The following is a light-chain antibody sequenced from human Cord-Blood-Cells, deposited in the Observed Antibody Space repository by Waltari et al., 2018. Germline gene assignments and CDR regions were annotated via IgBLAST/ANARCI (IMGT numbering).Light chain of an antibody. J-gene: IGLJ3*02. CDR1: SSNIVSNT. CDR2: SNN. Sequence: QSVLTQPPSASGTPGPRVNISCSGNSSNIVSNTVNWYQQLPGTAPKLLNDSNNQRPSGVPDRFSGSKSGTSASLAISGLQSEDEADYYCAAWDDSLNGWVFGGGTKLTVL. V-gene: IGLV1-44*01. CDR3: AAWDDSLNGWV.